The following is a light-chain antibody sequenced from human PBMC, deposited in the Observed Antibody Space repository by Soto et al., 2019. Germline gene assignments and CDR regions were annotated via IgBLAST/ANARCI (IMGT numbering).Light chain of an antibody. V-gene: IGKV1-27*01. CDR3: QKYNSAPWT. Sequence: DIQMTQSPSSLSAFVGDRVTITCRASQGISNFLAWHQQKPGKVPKLLIYAASTLQSGVPSRFSGSGSGTDFTLTITSLQPEDVATYYCQKYNSAPWTFGQGTKVEIK. CDR1: QGISNF. J-gene: IGKJ1*01. CDR2: AAS.